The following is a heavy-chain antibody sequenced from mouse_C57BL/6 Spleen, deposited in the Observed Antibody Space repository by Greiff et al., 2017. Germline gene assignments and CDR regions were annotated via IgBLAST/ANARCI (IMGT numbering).Heavy chain of an antibody. CDR1: GYTFTDYY. J-gene: IGHJ2*01. CDR2: IYPGSGNT. Sequence: VHLVESGAELVRPGASVKLSCKASGYTFTDYYINWVKQRPGQGLEWIARIYPGSGNTYYNEKFKGKATLTAEKSSSTAYMQRSSLTSEDSAVYFCARGYDYFDYWGQGTTLTVSS. V-gene: IGHV1-76*01. D-gene: IGHD2-2*01. CDR3: ARGYDYFDY.